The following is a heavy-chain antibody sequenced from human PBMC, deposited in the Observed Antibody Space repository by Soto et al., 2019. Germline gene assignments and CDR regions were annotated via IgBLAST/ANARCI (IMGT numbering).Heavy chain of an antibody. CDR3: ARDSYCGGDCYSFRGNWFDP. V-gene: IGHV1-2*02. CDR1: GYTFTGYY. J-gene: IGHJ5*02. Sequence: ASVKVSCKASGYTFTGYYMHWVRQAPGQGLEWMGWINPNSGGTNYAQKFQGRVTMTRDTSISTAYMELSRLRSDDTAVYYCARDSYCGGDCYSFRGNWFDPWGQGTLVTVSS. D-gene: IGHD2-21*02. CDR2: INPNSGGT.